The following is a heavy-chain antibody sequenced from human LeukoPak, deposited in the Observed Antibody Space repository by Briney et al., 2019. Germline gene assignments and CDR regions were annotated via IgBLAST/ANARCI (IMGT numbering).Heavy chain of an antibody. CDR1: GDSISSSNHY. D-gene: IGHD6-13*01. V-gene: IGHV4-39*07. Sequence: PSETLSLTCSVSGDSISSSNHYWGWIRQPPGKGLEWIGSVYYSGSTYYNPSLKSRVTISVDTSKNQFSLKLSSVTAADTAVYYCARAVAAAGTRDYYYMDVWGKGTTVTVSS. CDR2: VYYSGST. CDR3: ARAVAAAGTRDYYYMDV. J-gene: IGHJ6*03.